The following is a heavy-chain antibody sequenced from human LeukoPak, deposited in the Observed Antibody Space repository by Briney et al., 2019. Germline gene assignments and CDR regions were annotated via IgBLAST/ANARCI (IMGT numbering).Heavy chain of an antibody. D-gene: IGHD2-15*01. CDR2: ISSSSSYI. CDR3: ARAWADIDGMDV. V-gene: IGHV3-21*01. J-gene: IGHJ6*02. CDR1: GFTFSSYS. Sequence: GGSLRLSCAASGFTFSSYSMNWVCQAPGKGLEWVSSISSSSSYIYYADSVKGRFTISRDNAKNSLYLQMNSLRAEDTAVYYCARAWADIDGMDVWGQGTTVTVS.